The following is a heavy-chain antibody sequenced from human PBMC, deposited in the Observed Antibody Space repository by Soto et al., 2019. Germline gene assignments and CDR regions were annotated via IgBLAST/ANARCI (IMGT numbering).Heavy chain of an antibody. Sequence: SETLSLTCPVSGGYISSGGYYWSWIRQHPGKGLEWIGYIYYSGSTYYNPSLKSRVTISVDTSKNQFSLKLSSVTAADTAVYYCARDPYYDSKDDAFDIWGQGTMVTVSS. CDR2: IYYSGST. V-gene: IGHV4-31*03. D-gene: IGHD3-22*01. J-gene: IGHJ3*02. CDR1: GGYISSGGYY. CDR3: ARDPYYDSKDDAFDI.